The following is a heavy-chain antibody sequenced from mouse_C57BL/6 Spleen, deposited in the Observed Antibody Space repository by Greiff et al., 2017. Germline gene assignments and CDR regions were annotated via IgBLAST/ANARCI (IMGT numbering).Heavy chain of an antibody. CDR1: GYTFTSYW. J-gene: IGHJ2*01. Sequence: VQLQQSGAELVKPGASVKMSCKASGYTFTSYWITWVKQRPGQGLEWIGDIYPGSGSTNYNEKFKSKATLTVDTSSSTAYMQLSSLTSEDSAVYYCARSGATVVATDDWGQGTTLTVSS. CDR2: IYPGSGST. CDR3: ARSGATVVATDD. D-gene: IGHD1-1*01. V-gene: IGHV1-55*01.